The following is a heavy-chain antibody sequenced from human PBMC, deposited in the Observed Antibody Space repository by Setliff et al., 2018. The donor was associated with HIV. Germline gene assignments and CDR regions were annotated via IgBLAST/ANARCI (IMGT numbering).Heavy chain of an antibody. CDR2: IIPMYGTT. Sequence: SVKVSCKASRGTFNRYIISWVRQAPGQGLEWMGGIIPMYGTTKYAKKFQGRVTLTADESTSTAYMELSGLKSEDTALYYCASAPPDIVATNDNWYFDVWGRGTLVTVSS. CDR3: ASAPPDIVATNDNWYFDV. V-gene: IGHV1-69*13. CDR1: RGTFNRYI. J-gene: IGHJ2*01. D-gene: IGHD5-12*01.